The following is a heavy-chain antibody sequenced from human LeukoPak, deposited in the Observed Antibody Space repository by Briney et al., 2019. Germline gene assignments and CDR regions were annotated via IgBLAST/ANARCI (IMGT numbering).Heavy chain of an antibody. CDR2: IYYSGST. D-gene: IGHD6-13*01. J-gene: IGHJ4*02. CDR1: GGSISSGDYC. Sequence: PSQTLSLTCTVSGGSISSGDYCWSWIRQPPGKGLEWIGYIYYSGSTYYNPSLKSRVTISVDTSKNQFSLKLSSVTAADTAVYYCARVAGYSSSWYSRKYYFDYWGQGTLVTVSS. CDR3: ARVAGYSSSWYSRKYYFDY. V-gene: IGHV4-30-4*01.